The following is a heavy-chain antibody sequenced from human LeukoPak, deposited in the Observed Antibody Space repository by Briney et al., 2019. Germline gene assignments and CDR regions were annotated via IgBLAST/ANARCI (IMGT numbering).Heavy chain of an antibody. CDR3: ARDTAVSLAGTRLEWVLSGYMDV. CDR2: ISSSGSTI. J-gene: IGHJ6*03. CDR1: GFTFSDYY. V-gene: IGHV3-11*01. Sequence: GGSLRLSCAASGFTFSDYYMSWIRQAPGKGPEWVSYISSSGSTIYYADSVKGRFTISRDNAKNSLYLQMNGLRAEDTAVYYCARDTAVSLAGTRLEWVLSGYMDVWGKGTTVTVSS. D-gene: IGHD3-3*01.